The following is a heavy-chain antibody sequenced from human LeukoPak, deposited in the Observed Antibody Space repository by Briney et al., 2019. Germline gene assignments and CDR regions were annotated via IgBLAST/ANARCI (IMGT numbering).Heavy chain of an antibody. Sequence: GRSLRLSCAASGFTFDDHGMHWVRQAPGKGLEWVSGISWSSGIIGYADSVKGRLTISRDNAKNSLYLQMDSLRAEDTALYYCAKDTGRPTDAITMEDNAFDIWGQGTMVTVSS. CDR1: GFTFDDHG. V-gene: IGHV3-9*01. CDR2: ISWSSGII. CDR3: AKDTGRPTDAITMEDNAFDI. D-gene: IGHD3-3*01. J-gene: IGHJ3*02.